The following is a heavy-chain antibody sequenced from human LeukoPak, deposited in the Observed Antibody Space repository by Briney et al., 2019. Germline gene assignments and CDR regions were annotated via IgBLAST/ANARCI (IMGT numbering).Heavy chain of an antibody. J-gene: IGHJ5*01. D-gene: IGHD2-15*01. Sequence: GGSLRLSCAASGFTFSLYSMNWVRQAPGKGLEWVSSISSGSDYIFYGDSLKDRFSISRDNAKNSLHLQMNSLRAEDTAVYYCARGGRRFDSWGQGTLVSVSS. CDR2: ISSGSDYI. V-gene: IGHV3-21*01. CDR1: GFTFSLYS. CDR3: ARGGRRFDS.